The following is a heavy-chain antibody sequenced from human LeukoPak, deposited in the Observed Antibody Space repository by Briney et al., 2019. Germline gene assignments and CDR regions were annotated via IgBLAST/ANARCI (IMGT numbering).Heavy chain of an antibody. CDR2: INHSGST. CDR1: GGSFSGYY. Sequence: SETLSLTCAVYGGSFSGYYWSWIRQPPGKGLEWIGDINHSGSTNYNPSLKSRVTISVDTSKNQFSLKLSSVTAADTAVYYCARTTEGGYTYDYFYYYYMDVWGKGTTVTISS. CDR3: ARTTEGGYTYDYFYYYYMDV. V-gene: IGHV4-34*01. D-gene: IGHD5-18*01. J-gene: IGHJ6*03.